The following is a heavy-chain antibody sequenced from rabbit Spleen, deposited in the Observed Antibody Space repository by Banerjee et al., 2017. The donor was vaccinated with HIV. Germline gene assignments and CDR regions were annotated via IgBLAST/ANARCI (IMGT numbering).Heavy chain of an antibody. D-gene: IGHD1-1*01. CDR1: GFSFSSGYD. J-gene: IGHJ4*01. CDR2: INAITGKA. CDR3: ARDLDAVIGWNFGW. Sequence: QEQLEESGGDLVKPEGSLTLTCTASGFSFSSGYDMCWVRQAPGKGLEWISCINAITGKAVYASWAKGRFTFSKTSSTTVTLQMTSLTAADTATYFCARDLDAVIGWNFGWWGPGTLVTVS. V-gene: IGHV1S45*01.